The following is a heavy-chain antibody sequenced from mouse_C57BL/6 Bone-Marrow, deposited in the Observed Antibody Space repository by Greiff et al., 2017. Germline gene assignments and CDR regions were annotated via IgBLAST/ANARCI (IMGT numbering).Heavy chain of an antibody. J-gene: IGHJ3*01. CDR3: ARDYYGSSYAY. D-gene: IGHD1-1*01. Sequence: QVQLQQPGAELVMPGASVKLSCKASGYTFTSYWMHWVKQRPGQGLEWIGEIDPSDSYTNYNQPFKGKSTLTVDKSSSTAYMQLSSLTSDDSAVYYCARDYYGSSYAYWGQGTLVTVSA. V-gene: IGHV1-69*01. CDR2: IDPSDSYT. CDR1: GYTFTSYW.